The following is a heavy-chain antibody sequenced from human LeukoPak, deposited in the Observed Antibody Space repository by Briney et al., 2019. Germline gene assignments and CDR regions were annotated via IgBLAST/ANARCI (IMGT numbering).Heavy chain of an antibody. D-gene: IGHD4-17*01. V-gene: IGHV1-58*01. CDR2: IVVGSGNT. Sequence: SVKVSCKASGFTFTSSAVQWVRQARGQRLEWIGWIVVGSGNTNYAQKFQERVTITRDMSTSTAYMELSSLRSEDTAVYYCATPSQDYGDYSYWGPGTLVTVSS. J-gene: IGHJ4*02. CDR1: GFTFTSSA. CDR3: ATPSQDYGDYSY.